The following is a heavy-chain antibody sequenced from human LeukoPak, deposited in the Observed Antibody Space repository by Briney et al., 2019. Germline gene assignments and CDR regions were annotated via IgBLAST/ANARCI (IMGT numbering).Heavy chain of an antibody. CDR1: GYTFSDNH. CDR2: ISLNSGDT. CDR3: ARELGRNAFDI. Sequence: VASVKVSCKASGYTFSDNHMYWIRQAPGQGLECMGYISLNSGDTNYAQKFQGRITMTGDTSISTGYMELSSLRSDDTAVYYCARELGRNAFDIWGQGTMVTVSS. D-gene: IGHD7-27*01. J-gene: IGHJ3*02. V-gene: IGHV1-2*02.